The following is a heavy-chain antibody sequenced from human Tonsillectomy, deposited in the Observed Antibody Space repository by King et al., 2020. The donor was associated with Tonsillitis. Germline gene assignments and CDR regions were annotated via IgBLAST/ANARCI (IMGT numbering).Heavy chain of an antibody. J-gene: IGHJ4*02. CDR2: IYSSGSA. CDR3: ARLRHGRFDC. Sequence: QLQESGPGLVKPSETLSLTCTVSGGSISIYYWSWIRQPPGKGLAWIGYIYSSGSANYNPSLTSRVTISVDTSKNQFSLKLTSVTAADTAVYCGARLRHGRFDCGRQGTLVAVSA. CDR1: GGSISIYY. V-gene: IGHV4-59*08.